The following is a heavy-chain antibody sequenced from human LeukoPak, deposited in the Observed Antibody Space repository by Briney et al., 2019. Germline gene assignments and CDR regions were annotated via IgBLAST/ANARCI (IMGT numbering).Heavy chain of an antibody. CDR1: GYTFTSYG. D-gene: IGHD6-6*01. CDR2: ISAYNGNT. CDR3: ARDGEYIDGGIQKDY. V-gene: IGHV1-18*01. Sequence: ASVKVSCKASGYTFTSYGISWVRQAPGQGLEWMGWISAYNGNTNYAQKRQGRVTMTTDTSTSTAYMELRSLRSDDTAVYYCARDGEYIDGGIQKDYWGQGTLVTVSS. J-gene: IGHJ4*02.